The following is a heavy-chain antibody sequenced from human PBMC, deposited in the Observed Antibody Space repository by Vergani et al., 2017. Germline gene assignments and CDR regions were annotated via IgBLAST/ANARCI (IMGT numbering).Heavy chain of an antibody. D-gene: IGHD6-25*01. CDR2: IFYSGTT. Sequence: QVQLQESGPGVVKPSQTLSLTCPVLGGPISSGYHCWTWIRQRPGKGVEWIGYIFYSGTTYDNPSLRSRLTISVDTSQNQFSLELRSVTAADTAVYYCARVDTQVPATSHFYYMVVWGKGTTVVVSS. J-gene: IGHJ6*03. CDR1: GGPISSGYHC. CDR3: ARVDTQVPATSHFYYMVV. V-gene: IGHV4-31*03.